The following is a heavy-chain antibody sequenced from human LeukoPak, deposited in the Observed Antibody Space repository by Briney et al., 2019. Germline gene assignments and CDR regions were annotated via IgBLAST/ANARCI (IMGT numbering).Heavy chain of an antibody. Sequence: GGSLRLSCAASGFTFSSYAMSWVRQAPGKGLEWVSAISGSGGSTYYADSVKGRFTISRDNSKNTLYLQMNSLRAEDTAVYYCARDSWNYVPYYYYYMDVWGKGTTVTVSS. CDR3: ARDSWNYVPYYYYYMDV. J-gene: IGHJ6*03. D-gene: IGHD1-7*01. V-gene: IGHV3-23*01. CDR2: ISGSGGST. CDR1: GFTFSSYA.